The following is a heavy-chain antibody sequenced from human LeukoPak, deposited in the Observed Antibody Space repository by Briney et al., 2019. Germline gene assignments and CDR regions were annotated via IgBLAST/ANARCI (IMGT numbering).Heavy chain of an antibody. CDR3: AKESIVAAGNVNYFDY. CDR1: GFTFSSYG. J-gene: IGHJ4*02. CDR2: IWYDGSNK. Sequence: GGSLRLSCAASGFTFSSYGMHWVRQAQGKGMEWVAVIWYDGSNKYYADSVKGRYTISRDNSKNTLYLQMNSLRAEDTSVYYCAKESIVAAGNVNYFDYWGQGTLVTVSS. D-gene: IGHD6-13*01. V-gene: IGHV3-33*06.